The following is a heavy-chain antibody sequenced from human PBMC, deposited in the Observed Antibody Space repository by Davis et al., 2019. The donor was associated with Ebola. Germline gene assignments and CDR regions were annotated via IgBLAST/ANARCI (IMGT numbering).Heavy chain of an antibody. CDR2: IGTAGDT. V-gene: IGHV3-13*01. CDR1: GFSFRTYD. CDR3: VRPAFGSHYFDY. J-gene: IGHJ4*02. D-gene: IGHD2-2*01. Sequence: GESLKISCAASGFSFRTYDMHWVRQVTGKTLEWVSAIGTAGDTYYPASVKGRFTISRENARNSLYLQMNSLRTEDTAVYYCVRPAFGSHYFDYWGRGILVTVSS.